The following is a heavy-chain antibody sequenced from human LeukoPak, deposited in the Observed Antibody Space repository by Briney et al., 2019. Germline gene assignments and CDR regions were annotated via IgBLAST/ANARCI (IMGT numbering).Heavy chain of an antibody. CDR2: ISTSSSYI. CDR1: GFTFSRYS. J-gene: IGHJ4*02. Sequence: GGSLRLSCAASGFTFSRYSMNWVRQAPGKGLEWVSSISTSSSYIYYADSVKGRFTISRDNAKNSLYLQMNSLRAEDTAVYYCARHLGYCTSTSCPPIDYWGQGTLVTVSS. CDR3: ARHLGYCTSTSCPPIDY. D-gene: IGHD2-2*01. V-gene: IGHV3-21*01.